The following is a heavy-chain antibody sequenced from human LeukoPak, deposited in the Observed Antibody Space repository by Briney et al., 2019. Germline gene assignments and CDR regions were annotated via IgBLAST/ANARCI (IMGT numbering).Heavy chain of an antibody. CDR2: MGVTGET. Sequence: GGSLRLSCAASGFTFDTYEMHWVRQGTGKGPEWVSVMGVTGETYFSGSVKGRFIISRDSAENSLYLQMNSLRAGDTAVYYCARLSITMRHWDVWGQRTTVTVSS. CDR1: GFTFDTYE. V-gene: IGHV3-13*01. J-gene: IGHJ6*02. D-gene: IGHD3-22*01. CDR3: ARLSITMRHWDV.